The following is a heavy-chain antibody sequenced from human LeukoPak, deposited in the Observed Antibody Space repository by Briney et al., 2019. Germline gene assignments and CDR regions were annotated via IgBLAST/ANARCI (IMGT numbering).Heavy chain of an antibody. V-gene: IGHV3-23*01. J-gene: IGHJ2*01. CDR2: VTSCADAT. D-gene: IGHD3-22*01. Sequence: PGGSLRLSCAASGFSFRNYAMSWVRQAPGKGLEWVSTVTSCADATHYADSVKGRFTISRDNSKNTLYLQMNSLRVDDTAMYYCAKERGRSWLLPDWYFDVWGRGTLVSVSS. CDR1: GFSFRNYA. CDR3: AKERGRSWLLPDWYFDV.